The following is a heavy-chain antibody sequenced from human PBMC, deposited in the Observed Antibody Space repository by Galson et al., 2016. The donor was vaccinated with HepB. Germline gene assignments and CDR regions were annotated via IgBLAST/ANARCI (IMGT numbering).Heavy chain of an antibody. CDR3: AKAATPVFYYHGMDV. J-gene: IGHJ6*02. CDR1: GFTFSSSA. V-gene: IGHV3-23*01. Sequence: SLRPSCAASGFTFSSSAMSWVRQAPRTGLEWVSAMDSSGHSTYYTDSVTGRFTISRDTSKNTLYLQMNSLRYEDTAVYYCAKAATPVFYYHGMDVWGQGTTVTVSS. CDR2: MDSSGHST.